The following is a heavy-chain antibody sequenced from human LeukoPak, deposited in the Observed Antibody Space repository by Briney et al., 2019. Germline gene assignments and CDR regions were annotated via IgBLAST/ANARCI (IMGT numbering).Heavy chain of an antibody. V-gene: IGHV3-23*01. CDR3: AKSTLAYCGGDCYSAAFDI. Sequence: GGSLRLSCAASGFTFSSYAMSWVRQAPGKGLEWVSAISGSGGSTYYADSVKGRFTISRDNSKNTLYLRMNSLRAEDTAVYYCAKSTLAYCGGDCYSAAFDIWGQGTMVTVSS. J-gene: IGHJ3*02. CDR1: GFTFSSYA. CDR2: ISGSGGST. D-gene: IGHD2-21*02.